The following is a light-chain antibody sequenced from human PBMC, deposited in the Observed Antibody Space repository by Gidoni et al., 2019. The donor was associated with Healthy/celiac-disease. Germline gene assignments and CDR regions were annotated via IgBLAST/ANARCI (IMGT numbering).Light chain of an antibody. CDR2: DNN. V-gene: IGLV1-51*01. CDR3: GTWYSSLSAGWL. CDR1: SSNIGNND. Sequence: QSVLTQPPPVSAAPGQKVTISCSGSSSNIGNNDVAWYKQLPGTAPKLLIYDNNKRPSGIPVRFSGSHSGTSATLGITGLQTVDEADYYCGTWYSSLSAGWLFGGGTKLTVL. J-gene: IGLJ3*02.